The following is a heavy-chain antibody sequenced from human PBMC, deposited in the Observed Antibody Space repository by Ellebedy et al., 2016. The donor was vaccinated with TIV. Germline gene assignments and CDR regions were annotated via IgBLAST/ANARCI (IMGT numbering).Heavy chain of an antibody. CDR3: AREGDTAMDHGMDV. CDR1: GFTFNNYG. CDR2: IWSDESSK. J-gene: IGHJ6*02. D-gene: IGHD5-18*01. Sequence: GESLKISCAASGFTFNNYGMYWVRQAPGKGLEWVAAIWSDESSKYYADSVKGRFTISRDNSKNTLFLQMNSLGVEDTAVYYCAREGDTAMDHGMDVWGQGTTVTVSS. V-gene: IGHV3-33*07.